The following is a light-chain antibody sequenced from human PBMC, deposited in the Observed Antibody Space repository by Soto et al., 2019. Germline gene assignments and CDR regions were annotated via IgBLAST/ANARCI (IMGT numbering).Light chain of an antibody. V-gene: IGKV3-15*01. CDR3: QQYNNWPII. CDR1: QSVGSL. J-gene: IGKJ5*01. CDR2: GAS. Sequence: EVVLTQSPATLSVSPGERATLSCRASQSVGSLLAWYQQKPGQAPRLLIYGASTRATNIAGRFSGSGSGTEFTLTISSLQSEDFGVYYCQQYNNWPIIFGQGTRLE.